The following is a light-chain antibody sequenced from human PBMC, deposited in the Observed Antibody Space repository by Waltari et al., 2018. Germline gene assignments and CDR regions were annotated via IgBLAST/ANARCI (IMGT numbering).Light chain of an antibody. Sequence: QSALTQPASVSGSPGQSITISCTGSSTDLGSSTLVSWYQHHPDKAPKLLVYEGTDRPAGNAHRFSGSKSGNTGSLTISKLQAEDEADYYCFSYADGRSLVFGGGTKLTVL. V-gene: IGLV2-23*01. CDR3: FSYADGRSLV. CDR1: STDLGSSTL. J-gene: IGLJ2*01. CDR2: EGT.